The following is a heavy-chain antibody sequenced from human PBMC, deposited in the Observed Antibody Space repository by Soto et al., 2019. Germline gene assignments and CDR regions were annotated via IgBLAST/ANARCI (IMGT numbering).Heavy chain of an antibody. CDR3: ARRPAGDSHWYFGL. Sequence: DVQLLESGGDLVQPGESLRLSCAASGFIFSDFAMSWVRQTPGKGLEWVSAVSVYGGSTHYSDAVKGRFTISRDNSRDTLFLQMNSLRAEDTAVYYCARRPAGDSHWYFGLWGRGTLVSVSS. CDR1: GFIFSDFA. J-gene: IGHJ2*01. D-gene: IGHD2-21*01. V-gene: IGHV3-23*01. CDR2: VSVYGGST.